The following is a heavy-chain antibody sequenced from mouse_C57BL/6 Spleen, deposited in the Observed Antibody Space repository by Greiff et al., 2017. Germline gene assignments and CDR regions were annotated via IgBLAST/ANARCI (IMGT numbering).Heavy chain of an antibody. V-gene: IGHV5-9-1*02. CDR3: TRDRGAYDAMDY. Sequence: EVKLMESGEGLVKPGGSLKLSCAASGFTFSSYAMSWVRQTPEKRLEWVAYISSGGDYIYYADTVKGRFTISRDNARNTLYLQMSSLKSEDTAMYYCTRDRGAYDAMDYWGQGTSVTVPS. CDR1: GFTFSSYA. J-gene: IGHJ4*01. CDR2: ISSGGDYI.